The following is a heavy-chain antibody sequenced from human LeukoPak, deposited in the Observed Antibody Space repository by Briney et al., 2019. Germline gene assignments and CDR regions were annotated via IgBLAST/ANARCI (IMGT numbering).Heavy chain of an antibody. J-gene: IGHJ4*02. D-gene: IGHD3-10*01. CDR3: ARDLYGSGSQPFDC. V-gene: IGHV3-21*01. CDR1: GFTFSGYT. CDR2: MSRRNRYI. Sequence: GGALRLCCAASGFTFSGYTRNWGRQAPGKGLEWVSSMSRRNRYIGYADSVKGLYTISRDTAKNSLYLQMKSLRAEDTAVYYCARDLYGSGSQPFDCWGQGTLATVSS.